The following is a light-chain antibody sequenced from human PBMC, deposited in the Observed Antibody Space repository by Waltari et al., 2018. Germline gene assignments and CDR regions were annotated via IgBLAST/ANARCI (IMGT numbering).Light chain of an antibody. CDR1: NSNIGGYS. CDR2: QGN. J-gene: IGLJ2*01. CDR3: LSYDSSLSGRL. Sequence: QSVLTQPPSVSGAPGQRVTISCTGSNSNIGGYSVSWYQQHPGTTPKLLIYQGNKRPSGVSDRFSGSKSVTSASLTITGLQTEDEADYYCLSYDSSLSGRLFGGGTRLTVL. V-gene: IGLV1-40*01.